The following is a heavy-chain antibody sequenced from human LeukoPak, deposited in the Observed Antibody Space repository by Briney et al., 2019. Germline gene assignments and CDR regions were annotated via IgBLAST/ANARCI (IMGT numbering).Heavy chain of an antibody. CDR1: GYTFTSYA. V-gene: IGHV1-2*02. J-gene: IGHJ3*02. CDR2: INPNSGGT. Sequence: ASVKVSCKASGYTFTSYAMNWVRQAPGQGLEWMGWINPNSGGTNYAQKFQGRVTMTRDTSISTAYMELSRLRSDDTAVYYCARLGESHDAFDIWGQGTMVTVSS. D-gene: IGHD3-10*01. CDR3: ARLGESHDAFDI.